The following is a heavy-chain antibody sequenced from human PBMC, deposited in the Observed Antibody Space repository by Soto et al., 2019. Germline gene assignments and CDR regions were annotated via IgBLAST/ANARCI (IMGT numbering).Heavy chain of an antibody. CDR1: GGTFSSYA. V-gene: IGHV1-69*06. Sequence: QVQLVQSGAEVKKPGSSVKVSCKASGGTFSSYAISWVRQAPGQGLEWMGGIIPIFGTANYAQKFQGRVTITADKSTSTAYMELSSLRSEDTAVYYCARARTERYRSSWYVGTLYYYYGIDVWGQGTTVTVSS. D-gene: IGHD6-13*01. CDR2: IIPIFGTA. CDR3: ARARTERYRSSWYVGTLYYYYGIDV. J-gene: IGHJ6*02.